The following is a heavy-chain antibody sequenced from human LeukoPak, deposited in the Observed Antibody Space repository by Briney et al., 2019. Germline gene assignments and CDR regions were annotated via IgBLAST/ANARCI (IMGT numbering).Heavy chain of an antibody. CDR3: ARPYYYDSRIDP. J-gene: IGHJ5*02. V-gene: IGHV4-30-4*01. Sequence: SETLSLTCTVSGGSISSGDYYWSWLRQPPGTGREWIGYTYYSGSTYYNPSLKNRVSISVDTSKNQFSLNLSSVTAADTAVYYCARPYYYDSRIDPWGQGTLVTVSS. CDR1: GGSISSGDYY. D-gene: IGHD3-22*01. CDR2: TYYSGST.